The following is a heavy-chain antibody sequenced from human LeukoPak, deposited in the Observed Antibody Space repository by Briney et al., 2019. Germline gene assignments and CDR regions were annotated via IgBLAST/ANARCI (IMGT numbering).Heavy chain of an antibody. Sequence: GGSLRLSCAASGFTFSSYWMSWVRQAPGKGLEWVANIKQDGSEKYYVDSVKGRFTISRDNSKNTLYLQMNSLRAEDTAVYYCARGGGRFLEWERNYFDYWGQGTLVTVSS. CDR2: IKQDGSEK. D-gene: IGHD3-3*01. J-gene: IGHJ4*02. V-gene: IGHV3-7*01. CDR3: ARGGGRFLEWERNYFDY. CDR1: GFTFSSYW.